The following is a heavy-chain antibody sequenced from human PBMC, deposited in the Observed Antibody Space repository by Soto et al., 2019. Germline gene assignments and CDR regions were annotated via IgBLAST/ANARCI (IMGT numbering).Heavy chain of an antibody. CDR3: ARDETYYYDSSGYPIPRAYGMDV. Sequence: GGSLRLSCAASGFTVSGNYMSWVRQAPGKGLEWVSVIYSGGSTYYADSVKGRFTISRDNSKNTLYLQMNSLRAEDTAVYYCARDETYYYDSSGYPIPRAYGMDVWGQGTTVTVSS. V-gene: IGHV3-53*01. CDR2: IYSGGST. D-gene: IGHD3-22*01. CDR1: GFTVSGNY. J-gene: IGHJ6*02.